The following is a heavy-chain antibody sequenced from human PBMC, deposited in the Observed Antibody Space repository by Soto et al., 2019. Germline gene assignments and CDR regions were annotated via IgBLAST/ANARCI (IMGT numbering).Heavy chain of an antibody. CDR2: INHSGST. CDR3: ARGYSGYDGGIRGYYYGMAV. V-gene: IGHV4-34*01. Sequence: SETLSLTCAVYGGSFSGYYWSWIRQPPGKGLEWIGEINHSGSTNYNPSLKSRVTISVDTSKNQFSLKLSSVTAADTAVYYCARGYSGYDGGIRGYYYGMAVWGQGTTVTVSS. D-gene: IGHD5-12*01. J-gene: IGHJ6*02. CDR1: GGSFSGYY.